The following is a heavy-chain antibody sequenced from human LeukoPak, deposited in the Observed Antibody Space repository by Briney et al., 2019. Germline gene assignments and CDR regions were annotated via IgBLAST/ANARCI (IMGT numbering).Heavy chain of an antibody. CDR2: ISGGGERT. Sequence: GGSLRLSCAASGIVFSNTAMNWARQSPGRGLEWVSAISGGGERTFYADSVKGRFTISRDDSKNMVYLQMNSLRADDTAIYYCGKDGGQYSSGPEFDPRGQGALVTVSS. CDR3: GKDGGQYSSGPEFDP. J-gene: IGHJ5*02. D-gene: IGHD6-19*01. CDR1: GIVFSNTA. V-gene: IGHV3-23*01.